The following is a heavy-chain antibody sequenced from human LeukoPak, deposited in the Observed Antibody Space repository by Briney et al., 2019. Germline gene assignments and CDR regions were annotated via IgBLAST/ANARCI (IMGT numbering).Heavy chain of an antibody. Sequence: SETLSLTCAVYGGSFSGYYWSWIRQPPGEGLEWIGEINHSGSTNYNPSLKSRVTISVDTSKNQFSLKLSSVTAADTAVYYCARGEVERAFDYWGQGTLVTVSS. CDR3: ARGEVERAFDY. D-gene: IGHD2-2*01. V-gene: IGHV4-34*01. J-gene: IGHJ4*02. CDR2: INHSGST. CDR1: GGSFSGYY.